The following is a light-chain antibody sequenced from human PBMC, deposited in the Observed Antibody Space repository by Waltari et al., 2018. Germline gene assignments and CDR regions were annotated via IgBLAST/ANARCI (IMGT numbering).Light chain of an antibody. Sequence: IVSTQSLATLSLSPAESATLSCRASQNISSYLAWYQQKPGQAPRLLIYDVSKRATGVPARFSGSGSETDFTLTISSLEAEDFAVYYCQQHDNSPLTFGGGTKVEIK. CDR3: QQHDNSPLT. V-gene: IGKV3-11*01. J-gene: IGKJ4*01. CDR1: QNISSY. CDR2: DVS.